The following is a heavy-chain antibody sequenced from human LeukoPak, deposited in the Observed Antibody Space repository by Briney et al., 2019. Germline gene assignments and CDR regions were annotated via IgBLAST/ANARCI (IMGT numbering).Heavy chain of an antibody. CDR1: GYTFTSYG. V-gene: IGHV1-18*01. CDR3: ARDRHYGDYFDY. D-gene: IGHD4-17*01. J-gene: IGHJ4*02. Sequence: ASVKVSCKASGYTFTSYGISWVRQAPGQGLEWMGWISAYNGNKNYAQKLQGRVTMTTDTSTSTAYMELRSLRSDDTAVYYCARDRHYGDYFDYWGQGTLVTVSS. CDR2: ISAYNGNK.